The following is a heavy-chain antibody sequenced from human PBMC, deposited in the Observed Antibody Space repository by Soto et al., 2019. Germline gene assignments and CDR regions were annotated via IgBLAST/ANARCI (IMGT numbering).Heavy chain of an antibody. V-gene: IGHV3-48*01. CDR2: ISSSSTI. D-gene: IGHD3-3*01. Sequence: EVQLVESGGGLVQPGGSLRLSCAASGFTFSSYSMNWVRQAPGKGLEWVSYISSSSTIYYADSVKGRFTISRDNAKNSLYLQMNSLRAEDTAVYYCARDQDFWSGYHNWFDPWGQGTLVTVSS. J-gene: IGHJ5*02. CDR3: ARDQDFWSGYHNWFDP. CDR1: GFTFSSYS.